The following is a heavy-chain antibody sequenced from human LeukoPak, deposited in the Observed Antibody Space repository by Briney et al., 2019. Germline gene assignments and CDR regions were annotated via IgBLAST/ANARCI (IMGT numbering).Heavy chain of an antibody. D-gene: IGHD2-15*01. CDR1: GFTFSSYG. CDR2: ISYDGSNK. J-gene: IGHJ5*02. CDR3: AKDFCSGGSCYSYGS. V-gene: IGHV3-30*18. Sequence: PGRSLRLSCAASGFTFSSYGTHWVRQAPGKGLEWVAVISYDGSNKYYADSVKGRFTISRDNSKNTLYLQMNSLRAEDTAVYYCAKDFCSGGSCYSYGSWGQGTLVTVSS.